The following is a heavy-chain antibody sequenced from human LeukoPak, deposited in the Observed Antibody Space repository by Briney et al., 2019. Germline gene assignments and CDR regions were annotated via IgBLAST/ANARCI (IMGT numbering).Heavy chain of an antibody. CDR3: ARDTGSGYSYGPFDY. D-gene: IGHD5-18*01. J-gene: IGHJ4*02. CDR1: GFTFSSYS. V-gene: IGHV3-21*01. CDR2: ISSSSSYI. Sequence: GGSLRLSCAASGFTFSSYSMNWVRQAPGKGLEWVSSISSSSSYIYYADSVKGRFTISRDNAKNSLYLQMNSLRAEDTAVYYCARDTGSGYSYGPFDYWGQGTLVTVSS.